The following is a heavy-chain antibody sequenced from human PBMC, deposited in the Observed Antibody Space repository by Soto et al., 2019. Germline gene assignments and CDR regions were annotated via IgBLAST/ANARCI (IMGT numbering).Heavy chain of an antibody. J-gene: IGHJ6*02. V-gene: IGHV1-69*13. D-gene: IGHD3-10*01. CDR1: GGTFSSYA. CDR3: ARGGTMVRGVIRHYGMDV. Sequence: SVKVSCKASGGTFSSYAISWVRQSPGQGLEWMGGIIPIFGTANYAQKFQGRVTITADESTSTAYMELSSLRSEDTAVYYCARGGTMVRGVIRHYGMDVWGQGTTVTVSS. CDR2: IIPIFGTA.